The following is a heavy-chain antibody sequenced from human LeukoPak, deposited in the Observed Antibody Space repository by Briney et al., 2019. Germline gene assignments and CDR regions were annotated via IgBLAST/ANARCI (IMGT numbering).Heavy chain of an antibody. J-gene: IGHJ4*02. CDR2: ISSSGSTI. V-gene: IGHV3-48*03. D-gene: IGHD2-8*01. Sequence: PGGSLRLSCAASGFTFSSYEMNWVRQAPGKGLEWISYISSSGSTIYYADSVKGRFTISRDNAKNSLYLQMNSLRAEDTAVYYCASLMEPIDYWGQGTLVTVSS. CDR1: GFTFSSYE. CDR3: ASLMEPIDY.